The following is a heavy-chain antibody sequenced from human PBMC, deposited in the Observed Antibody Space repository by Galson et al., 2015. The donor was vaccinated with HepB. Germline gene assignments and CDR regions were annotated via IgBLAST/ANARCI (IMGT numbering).Heavy chain of an antibody. J-gene: IGHJ4*02. V-gene: IGHV3-7*03. CDR1: GSTLSKYD. Sequence: TLRLSCADSGSTLSKYDMHWVRQAPGKGLEWVAAIKQDGSEKYYVDSVKGRFTISRDNAKNSLDLQMNSLRADDTAVYYCARGDGSIWYSYWGQGILVTVSS. CDR2: IKQDGSEK. CDR3: ARGDGSIWYSY. D-gene: IGHD6-13*01.